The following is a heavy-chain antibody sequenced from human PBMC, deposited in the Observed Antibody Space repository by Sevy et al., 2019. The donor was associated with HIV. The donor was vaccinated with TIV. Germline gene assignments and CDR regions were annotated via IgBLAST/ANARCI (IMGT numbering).Heavy chain of an antibody. CDR2: ISYDGSNK. Sequence: GGSLRLSCAASGFTFSSYAMHWVRQAPGKGLEWVAVISYDGSNKYYADSVKGRFTISRDNSKNTLYLQMNSLRAEDTAVYYCAREAPLSSGWYGWFDPWGQGTLVTVSS. D-gene: IGHD6-19*01. V-gene: IGHV3-30-3*01. J-gene: IGHJ5*02. CDR1: GFTFSSYA. CDR3: AREAPLSSGWYGWFDP.